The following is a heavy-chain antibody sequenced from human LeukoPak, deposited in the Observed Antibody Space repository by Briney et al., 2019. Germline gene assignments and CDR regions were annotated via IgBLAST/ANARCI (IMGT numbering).Heavy chain of an antibody. CDR2: ISGSGGST. D-gene: IGHD5-12*01. CDR1: GFTFSSYG. V-gene: IGHV3-23*01. Sequence: GGSLRLSCAASGFTFSSYGMSWVRQAPGKGLEWVSAISGSGGSTYYADSVKGRFTISRDNSKNTLYLQMNSLRAEDTAVYYCARARVDIVATTRRFDPWGQGTLVTVSS. CDR3: ARARVDIVATTRRFDP. J-gene: IGHJ5*02.